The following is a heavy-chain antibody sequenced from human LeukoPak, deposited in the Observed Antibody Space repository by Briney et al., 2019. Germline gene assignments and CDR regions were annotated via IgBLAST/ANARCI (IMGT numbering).Heavy chain of an antibody. CDR1: GGSIGTYY. D-gene: IGHD3-10*01. CDR2: IYVTGT. J-gene: IGHJ6*03. Sequence: SETLSLTCTVSGGSIGTYYWSWIRRSPGKGLEWIGYIYVTGTRYNPYLQSRVTISVDRSRNQFFLKMSSVTAADTAVYYCARHIGGGIEDMDVWGKGTKVIVYS. V-gene: IGHV4-59*08. CDR3: ARHIGGGIEDMDV.